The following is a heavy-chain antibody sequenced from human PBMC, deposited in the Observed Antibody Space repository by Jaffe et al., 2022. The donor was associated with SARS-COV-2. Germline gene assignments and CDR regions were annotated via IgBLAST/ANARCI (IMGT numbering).Heavy chain of an antibody. CDR1: GFTFSSYS. Sequence: EVQLVESGGGLVKPGGSLRLSCAASGFTFSSYSMNWVRQAPGKGLEWVSSISSSSSYIYYADSVKGRFTISRDNAKNSLYLQMNSLRAEDTAVYYCARVGGWDWNLFDYWGQGTLVTVSS. D-gene: IGHD1-7*01. CDR2: ISSSSSYI. CDR3: ARVGGWDWNLFDY. J-gene: IGHJ4*02. V-gene: IGHV3-21*01.